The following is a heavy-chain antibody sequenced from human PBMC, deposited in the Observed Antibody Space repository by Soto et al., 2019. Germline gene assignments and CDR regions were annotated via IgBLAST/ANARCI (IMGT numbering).Heavy chain of an antibody. CDR1: CCSIFSSNW. V-gene: IGHV4-4*02. CDR2: IYHSGST. D-gene: IGHD3-10*01. J-gene: IGHJ6*02. CDR3: AQGFGELSYYYYGMDV. Sequence: SDTLSLTFAFFCCSIFSSNWWSKVSQPPGKGLEWIGEIYHSGSTNYNPSLKSRVTISVDKSKNQFSLKLSSVTAADTAVYYCAQGFGELSYYYYGMDVWGQGTTVT.